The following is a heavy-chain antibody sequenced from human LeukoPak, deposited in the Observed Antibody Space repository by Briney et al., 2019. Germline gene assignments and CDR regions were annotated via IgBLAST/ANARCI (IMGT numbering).Heavy chain of an antibody. D-gene: IGHD3-10*01. CDR2: ISYDGSNK. Sequence: PGGSLRLSCAASGFTFSSYGMHWVRQAPGKGLEWVAVISYDGSNKYYADSVKGRFTISRDNSKNTLYLQMNCLRAEDTAVYYCAKDTDYYGSGSYFFWGQGTLVTVSS. CDR1: GFTFSSYG. CDR3: AKDTDYYGSGSYFF. V-gene: IGHV3-30*18. J-gene: IGHJ4*02.